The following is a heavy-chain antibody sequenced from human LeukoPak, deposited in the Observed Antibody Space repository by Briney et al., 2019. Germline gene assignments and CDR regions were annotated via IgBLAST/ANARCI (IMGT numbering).Heavy chain of an antibody. Sequence: GGSLRLSCAASGFAFTNVWMNWVRQAPGKGLEWVGRIKSKTGGGTTDYAAPVKGRFTISRDDSKDTLYLQMNSLKTEDTAVYYCTTDSTRFDYWGQGTLVTVSS. J-gene: IGHJ4*02. CDR3: TTDSTRFDY. D-gene: IGHD3-3*02. CDR1: GFAFTNVW. CDR2: IKSKTGGGTT. V-gene: IGHV3-15*01.